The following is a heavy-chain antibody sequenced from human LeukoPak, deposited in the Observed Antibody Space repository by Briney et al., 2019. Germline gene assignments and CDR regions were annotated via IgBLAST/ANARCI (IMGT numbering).Heavy chain of an antibody. CDR1: GFTFSSYA. CDR3: ARNDFGNPDY. CDR2: ISYDGSNK. Sequence: PGGSLRLSCAASGFTFSSYAMHWVRQAPGKGLEWVAVISYDGSNKYYADSVKGRLTISRDNSKNTLYLQMNSLRAEDTAVYYCARNDFGNPDYWGQGTLVTVSS. J-gene: IGHJ4*02. V-gene: IGHV3-30*04. D-gene: IGHD4-17*01.